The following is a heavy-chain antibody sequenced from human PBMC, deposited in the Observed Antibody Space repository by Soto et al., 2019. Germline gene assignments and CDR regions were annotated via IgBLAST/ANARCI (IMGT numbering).Heavy chain of an antibody. CDR3: ASSGYSGYDWAF. D-gene: IGHD5-12*01. Sequence: QVQLQESGPGLVKPSQTLSLTCTVSGGSVSTGEFYWSWIRQAPGKGLEWIGYISYSESTYYNPSLESRVTLSIDTSKNQSSLSLTSVTAADTAVYYCASSGYSGYDWAFWGQGILVTVSS. CDR2: ISYSEST. CDR1: GGSVSTGEFY. V-gene: IGHV4-30-4*01. J-gene: IGHJ4*02.